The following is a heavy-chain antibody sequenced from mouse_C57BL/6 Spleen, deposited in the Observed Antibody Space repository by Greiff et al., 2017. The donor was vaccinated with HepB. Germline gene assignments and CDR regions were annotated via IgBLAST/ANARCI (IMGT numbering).Heavy chain of an antibody. J-gene: IGHJ4*01. CDR3: ARYGSHYYAMDY. Sequence: QVQLQQPGTELVKPGASVKLSCKASGYTFTSYWIHWVKQRPGQGLEWIGNINPSNGGTNYNEKFKSKATLTVDKSSSTAYMQLSSLTSEDSAVYYCARYGSHYYAMDYWCQGTSVTVSS. CDR1: GYTFTSYW. CDR2: INPSNGGT. V-gene: IGHV1-53*01. D-gene: IGHD1-1*01.